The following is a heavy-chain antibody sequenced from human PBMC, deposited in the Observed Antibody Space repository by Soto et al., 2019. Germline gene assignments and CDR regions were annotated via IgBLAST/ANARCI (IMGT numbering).Heavy chain of an antibody. V-gene: IGHV3-11*01. Sequence: GGSLRLSCAASGFTFSDYYMSWIRQAPGKGLEWVSYISSSGSTIYYADSVKGRFTISRDNAKNSLYLQMNSLRAEDTAVYYCARESGWGYYYYYYGMDVWGQGTTVTVSS. CDR1: GFTFSDYY. J-gene: IGHJ6*02. CDR3: ARESGWGYYYYYYGMDV. D-gene: IGHD6-19*01. CDR2: ISSSGSTI.